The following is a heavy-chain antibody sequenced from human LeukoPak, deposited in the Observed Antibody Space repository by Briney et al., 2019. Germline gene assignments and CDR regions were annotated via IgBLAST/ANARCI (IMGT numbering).Heavy chain of an antibody. V-gene: IGHV4-39*01. CDR2: IYYSGTT. J-gene: IGHJ4*02. CDR1: GGSISSSSYY. D-gene: IGHD6-19*01. CDR3: ARLGIAVAGDFDY. Sequence: SETLSLPCTVSGGSISSSSYYWGWIRQPPGKGLEWIGSIYYSGTTYYNPSLKSRVTISVDTSKNQFSLKLSSVTAADTAVYYCARLGIAVAGDFDYWGQGTLVTVSS.